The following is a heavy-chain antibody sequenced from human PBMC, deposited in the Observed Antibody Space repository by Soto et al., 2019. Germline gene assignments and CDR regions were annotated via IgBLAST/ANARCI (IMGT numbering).Heavy chain of an antibody. J-gene: IGHJ4*02. CDR2: IYSGGDT. V-gene: IGHV3-53*01. CDR1: GFSVSSNY. Sequence: GGSLRLSCAASGFSVSSNYMSWVRQAPGKGLDWVSVIYSGGDTYYADSVKGRFTISRDNSKNTVYLQMSSLRAEDTAVYYCAVYGGNSGGFDSWGQGTLVTVSS. D-gene: IGHD4-17*01. CDR3: AVYGGNSGGFDS.